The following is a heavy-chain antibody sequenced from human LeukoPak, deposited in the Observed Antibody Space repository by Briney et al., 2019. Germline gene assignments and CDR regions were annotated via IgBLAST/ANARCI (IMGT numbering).Heavy chain of an antibody. V-gene: IGHV3-21*01. J-gene: IGHJ4*02. Sequence: GGSLRLSCAASGFTFFSYTMNWVRQAPGKGLEWVSSISSSSSYIYYADSVKGRFTISRDNAKNSLYLQMNSLRAEDTAVYYCARGRLDAGSFDYWGQGTLVTVSS. D-gene: IGHD3-10*01. CDR3: ARGRLDAGSFDY. CDR2: ISSSSSYI. CDR1: GFTFFSYT.